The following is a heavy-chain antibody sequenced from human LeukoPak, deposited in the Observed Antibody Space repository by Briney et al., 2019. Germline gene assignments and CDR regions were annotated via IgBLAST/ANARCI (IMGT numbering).Heavy chain of an antibody. CDR1: GFPFSSYE. Sequence: GGSLRLSCAASGFPFSSYEMNWVRQAPGKGLEWVSYISSSGSTIYYADSVKGRFTISRDNAKNSLYLQMNSLRAEDTAVYYCARAAVPAAPAYYYGMDVWGQGTTVTVSS. D-gene: IGHD2-2*01. J-gene: IGHJ6*02. CDR3: ARAAVPAAPAYYYGMDV. CDR2: ISSSGSTI. V-gene: IGHV3-48*03.